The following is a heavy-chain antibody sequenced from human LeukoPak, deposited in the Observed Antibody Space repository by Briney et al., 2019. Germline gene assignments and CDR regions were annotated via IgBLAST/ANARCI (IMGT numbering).Heavy chain of an antibody. CDR1: GGSCSGYY. V-gene: IGHV4-34*01. CDR2: INHSGSA. CDR3: ARSAGYSSA. Sequence: SETLSLTCAVYGGSCSGYYWSWIRQPPGKGLEWIGEINHSGSANYNSSLKSRVTLSIDTSKNQFSLILSSVTAADTAVYYCARSAGYSSAWGQGTRVTVSS. D-gene: IGHD6-19*01. J-gene: IGHJ5*02.